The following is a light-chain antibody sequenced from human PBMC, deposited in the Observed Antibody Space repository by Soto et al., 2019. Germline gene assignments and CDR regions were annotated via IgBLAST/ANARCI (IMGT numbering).Light chain of an antibody. CDR1: QDIKTY. CDR3: QHLNNYPPFT. J-gene: IGKJ3*01. Sequence: IQLTQSPSSLSASVGDRVSITCRASQDIKTYLAWYQQKQGKAPKLLISGTFTLQSGVPSRFNGSGSGTDFTLPISRLQPEDFATYDCQHLNNYPPFTFGPGTNV. V-gene: IGKV1-9*01. CDR2: GTF.